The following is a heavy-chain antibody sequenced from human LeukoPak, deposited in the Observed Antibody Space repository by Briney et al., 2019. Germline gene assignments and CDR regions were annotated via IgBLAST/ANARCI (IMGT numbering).Heavy chain of an antibody. CDR1: GGSISSNY. Sequence: SETLSLTCTVSGGSISSNYWNWIRQPAGKGLEWIGRIYNTGSTNYNPSLESRVTMSVGTSKNQFSLKLSSVTAADTAVYYCASTLTYSSSATNWFDPWGQGTLVTVSS. D-gene: IGHD6-6*01. J-gene: IGHJ5*02. CDR2: IYNTGST. CDR3: ASTLTYSSSATNWFDP. V-gene: IGHV4-4*07.